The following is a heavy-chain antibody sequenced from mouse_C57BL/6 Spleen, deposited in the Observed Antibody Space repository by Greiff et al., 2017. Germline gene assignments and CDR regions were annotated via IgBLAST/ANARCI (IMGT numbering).Heavy chain of an antibody. CDR2: IWSGGST. CDR1: GFSLTSYG. D-gene: IGHD1-1*01. Sequence: VKLQESGPGLVQPSQSLSITCTVSGFSLTSYGVHWVRQSPGKGLEWLGVIWSGGSTDYNAAFISRLSISKDNSKSQVFFKMNSLQADDTAIYYCARNYYGSSSWYFDVWGTGTTVTVSS. J-gene: IGHJ1*03. CDR3: ARNYYGSSSWYFDV. V-gene: IGHV2-2*01.